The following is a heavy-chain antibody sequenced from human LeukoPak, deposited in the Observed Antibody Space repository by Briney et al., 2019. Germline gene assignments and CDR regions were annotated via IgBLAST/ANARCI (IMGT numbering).Heavy chain of an antibody. CDR3: AFGIQLWLRGARGAFDI. D-gene: IGHD5-18*01. V-gene: IGHV1-2*02. Sequence: SVKVSCKASGYTFTGYYMHWVRQAPGQGLEWMGWINPNSGGTNYAQKFQGRVTMTRDTSISTAYMELSGLRSDDTAVYYCAFGIQLWLRGARGAFDIWGQGTMVTVSS. J-gene: IGHJ3*02. CDR2: INPNSGGT. CDR1: GYTFTGYY.